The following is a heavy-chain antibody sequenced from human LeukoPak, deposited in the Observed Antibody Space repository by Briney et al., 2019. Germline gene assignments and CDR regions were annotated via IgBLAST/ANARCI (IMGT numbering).Heavy chain of an antibody. Sequence: PGGSLRLSCAASGISFATYWMTWVRQAPGKGLEWVANIKQDGSDKYYVDSVKGRFTISRDNAKNSVYLQMNSLRAEDTAVYYCARDHNDAFDIWGQGTMVTVSS. CDR1: GISFATYW. V-gene: IGHV3-7*05. CDR3: ARDHNDAFDI. J-gene: IGHJ3*02. CDR2: IKQDGSDK.